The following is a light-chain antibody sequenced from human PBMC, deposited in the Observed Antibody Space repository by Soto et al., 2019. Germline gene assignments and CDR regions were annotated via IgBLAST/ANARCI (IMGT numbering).Light chain of an antibody. CDR2: GNT. J-gene: IGLJ2*01. CDR3: QSYDNSPNAVAI. V-gene: IGLV1-40*01. CDR1: SSNIGAGYI. Sequence: QSVLTQPPSVSGAPGQRVTISCTGSSSNIGAGYIVHWYQHLPGTAPKLLIYGNTNRPSGVPDRFSGSKSGTSASLAIAGLQAEDEADYYCQSYDNSPNAVAIFGGGTKLTVL.